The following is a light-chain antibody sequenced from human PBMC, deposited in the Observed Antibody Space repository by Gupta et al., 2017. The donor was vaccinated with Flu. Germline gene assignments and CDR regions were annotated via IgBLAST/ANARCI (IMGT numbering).Light chain of an antibody. CDR2: AAS. Sequence: DIQMTQSPSSLSASVGDRVTITCRASQSISSYLNWYQLKPGKAPKLLIYAASTLQSGVPSRFSGSGSGTDFTLTVSRLQPEDFATYYCQQSYSTPRAFGQGTKLEIK. V-gene: IGKV1-39*01. CDR1: QSISSY. J-gene: IGKJ2*01. CDR3: QQSYSTPRA.